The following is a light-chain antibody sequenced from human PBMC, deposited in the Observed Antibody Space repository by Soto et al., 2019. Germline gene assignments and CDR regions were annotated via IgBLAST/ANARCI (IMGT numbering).Light chain of an antibody. Sequence: QSVLTQPASVSGSPGQSITISCTGTSSDIGSYNLLSWYQQHPGKAPKLMIYEGSKRPSGVSNRFSGSKSGNTASLTISGLQDEDEADYYCCSYAGSRTVVFGGGTKVTVL. CDR2: EGS. CDR3: CSYAGSRTVV. J-gene: IGLJ2*01. V-gene: IGLV2-23*01. CDR1: SSDIGSYNL.